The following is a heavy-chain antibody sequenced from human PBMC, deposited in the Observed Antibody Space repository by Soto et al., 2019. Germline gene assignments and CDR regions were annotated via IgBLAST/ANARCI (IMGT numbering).Heavy chain of an antibody. CDR1: GFTFSNYA. J-gene: IGHJ4*02. D-gene: IGHD2-15*01. V-gene: IGHV3-23*01. Sequence: GGSLRLSCAASGFTFSNYAMSWVRQAPGKGLEWVSAYCGNGDDTYYADSVKGRFTISRDKSKNILYLQMNSLSAEDTALYYCAKGFTSSCYSYTHFWGQGTLVTV. CDR2: YCGNGDDT. CDR3: AKGFTSSCYSYTHF.